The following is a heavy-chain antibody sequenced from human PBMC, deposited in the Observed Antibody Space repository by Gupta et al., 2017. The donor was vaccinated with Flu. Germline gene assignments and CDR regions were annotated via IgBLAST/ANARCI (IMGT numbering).Heavy chain of an antibody. CDR2: ISAYNGNT. CDR3: ATEGIGPMAGRGTRDY. CDR1: GYTFTNYG. Sequence: QIHLVQSGAEVKKPGASVKVSCKASGYTFTNYGINWVRQAPGQGPEWMGWISAYNGNTNYPQKFQGRVTLTTDAPTSTAYMEVRSLTSDDTAMYYCATEGIGPMAGRGTRDYWGQGTLVTVS. V-gene: IGHV1-18*01. D-gene: IGHD6-19*01. J-gene: IGHJ4*02.